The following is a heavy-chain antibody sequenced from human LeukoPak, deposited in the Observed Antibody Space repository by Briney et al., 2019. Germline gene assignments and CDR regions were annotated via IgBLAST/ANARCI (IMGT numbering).Heavy chain of an antibody. J-gene: IGHJ5*02. D-gene: IGHD1-7*01. CDR3: ARINWNSDP. CDR1: GGSFSGYY. V-gene: IGHV4-34*01. CDR2: INHSGST. Sequence: SETLSLTCAVYGGSFSGYYWSWIRQPPGKGLEWIGEINHSGSTNYNPSLKSRVTISVDTSKSQFSLKLSSVTAADTAVYYCARINWNSDPWGQGTLVTVSS.